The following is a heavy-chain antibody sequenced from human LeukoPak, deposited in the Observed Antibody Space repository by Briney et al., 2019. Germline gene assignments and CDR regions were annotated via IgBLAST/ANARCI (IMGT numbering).Heavy chain of an antibody. D-gene: IGHD3-10*01. CDR3: AKDMAAYYYSSGNIDY. Sequence: PGGSQRLSCAASGFTFDDYAMHWVRQAPGKGLEWVSLISWDGGSTYYADSVKGRFTISRDNSKNSLYLQMNSLRAEDTALYYCAKDMAAYYYSSGNIDYWGQGTLVTVSS. CDR2: ISWDGGST. CDR1: GFTFDDYA. J-gene: IGHJ4*02. V-gene: IGHV3-43D*03.